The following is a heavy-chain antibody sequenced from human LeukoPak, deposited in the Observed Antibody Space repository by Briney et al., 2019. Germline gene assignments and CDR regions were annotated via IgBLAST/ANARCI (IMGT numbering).Heavy chain of an antibody. Sequence: SETLSLTCTVSGGSISSYYWGWIRQPPGKGLEWIGSIYYSGSTYYNPSLKSRVTISVDTSKNQFSLKLSSVTAADTAVYYCASHSSGWYVNFDYWGQGTLVTVSS. CDR2: IYYSGST. CDR1: GGSISSYY. V-gene: IGHV4-39*07. D-gene: IGHD6-19*01. CDR3: ASHSSGWYVNFDY. J-gene: IGHJ4*02.